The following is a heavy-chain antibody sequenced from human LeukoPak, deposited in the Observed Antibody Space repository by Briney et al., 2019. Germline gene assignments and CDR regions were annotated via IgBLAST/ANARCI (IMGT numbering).Heavy chain of an antibody. CDR1: GKTLSDLS. J-gene: IGHJ5*02. Sequence: ASVKVSCKVSGKTLSDLSIHWLRQPPGKGLEWLGGSDPEDGERIYAQMFQGRVTMTEDTSIDTAYMELSSLRSEDTAVYYCARDRGRFMVRGVTSWFDPWGQGTLVTVSS. D-gene: IGHD3-10*01. CDR2: SDPEDGER. CDR3: ARDRGRFMVRGVTSWFDP. V-gene: IGHV1-24*01.